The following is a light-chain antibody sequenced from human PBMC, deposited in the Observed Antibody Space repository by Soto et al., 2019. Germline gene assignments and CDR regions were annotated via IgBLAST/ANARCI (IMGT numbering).Light chain of an antibody. CDR3: SSFTSSSTVV. CDR2: DVS. CDR1: SSDVGGYSQ. V-gene: IGLV2-14*01. Sequence: QSALTQPASVSGSPGQSITISCTGASSDVGGYSQVSWYQQHPGKAPRLMIYDVSNRPSGVSNRFSGSKSGNTASLTISGLQVEDGADFYFSSFTSSSTVVFGGGTKLTVL. J-gene: IGLJ3*02.